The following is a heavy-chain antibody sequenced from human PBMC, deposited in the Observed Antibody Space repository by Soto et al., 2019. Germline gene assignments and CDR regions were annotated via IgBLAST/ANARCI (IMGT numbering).Heavy chain of an antibody. D-gene: IGHD1-26*01. CDR2: INPNSGGT. CDR3: ARDRGSGSYEDWFDP. J-gene: IGHJ5*02. Sequence: ASVKVSCKASGYTFTGYYMHWVRQAPGQGLEWMGWINPNSGGTNYAQKFQGWVTMTRDTSISTAYMELSRLRSDDTAVYYCARDRGSGSYEDWFDPWGQGTLVTVSS. V-gene: IGHV1-2*04. CDR1: GYTFTGYY.